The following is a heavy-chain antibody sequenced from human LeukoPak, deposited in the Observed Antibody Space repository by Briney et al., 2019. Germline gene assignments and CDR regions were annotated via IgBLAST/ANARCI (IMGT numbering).Heavy chain of an antibody. CDR1: GFTFRTSG. CDR2: ISSSGTTI. V-gene: IGHV3-48*01. J-gene: IGHJ4*02. Sequence: GGSLRLSCAASGFTFRTSGMNWVRQAPGKGLEWVSYISSSGTTISYAQSVKGRFTITRDNAQNSLTLHMNTLRAEDTAVYYCASDGSPDYYGSGSYNYWGQGTLVTVSS. CDR3: ASDGSPDYYGSGSYNY. D-gene: IGHD3-10*01.